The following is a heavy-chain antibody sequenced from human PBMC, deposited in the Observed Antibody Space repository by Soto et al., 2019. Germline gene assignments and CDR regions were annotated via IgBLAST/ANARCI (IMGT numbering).Heavy chain of an antibody. V-gene: IGHV6-1*01. CDR2: TYYRSKWYN. Sequence: SQTLSLTCAISGDSVSSNSAAWNWIRQSPSRGLEWLGRTYYRSKWYNDYAVSVKSRITINPDTSKNQFSLQLNSVTPEDTAVYYCARVVYSSSRGYYYGMDVWGQGPTVTVSS. CDR3: ARVVYSSSRGYYYGMDV. J-gene: IGHJ6*02. CDR1: GDSVSSNSAA. D-gene: IGHD6-6*01.